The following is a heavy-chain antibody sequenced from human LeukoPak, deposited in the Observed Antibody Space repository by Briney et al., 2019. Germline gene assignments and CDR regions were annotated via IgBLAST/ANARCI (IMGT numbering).Heavy chain of an antibody. Sequence: ASVKVSCKASGGTFSSYAISWVRQAPGQGLEWMGWISAYNGNTNYAQKLQGRVTMTTDTSTSTAYMELRSLRSDDTAVYYCARVIAAAGNWFDPWGQGTLVTVSS. J-gene: IGHJ5*02. CDR2: ISAYNGNT. CDR1: GGTFSSYA. D-gene: IGHD6-13*01. CDR3: ARVIAAAGNWFDP. V-gene: IGHV1-18*01.